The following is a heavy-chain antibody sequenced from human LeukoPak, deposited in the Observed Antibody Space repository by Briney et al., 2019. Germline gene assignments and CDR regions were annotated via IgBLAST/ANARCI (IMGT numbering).Heavy chain of an antibody. CDR3: ARQTRDIQLWLSWFDP. CDR2: INHSGST. CDR1: GGSFSGYY. J-gene: IGHJ5*02. D-gene: IGHD5-18*01. Sequence: PSETLPLTCAVYGGSFSGYYWSWIRQPPGRGLEWIGEINHSGSTNYNPSLKSRVTISVDTSKNQFSLKLSSVTAADTAVYYCARQTRDIQLWLSWFDPWGQGTLVTVSS. V-gene: IGHV4-34*01.